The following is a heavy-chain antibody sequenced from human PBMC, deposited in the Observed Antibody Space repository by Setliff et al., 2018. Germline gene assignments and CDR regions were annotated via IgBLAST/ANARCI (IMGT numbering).Heavy chain of an antibody. J-gene: IGHJ3*02. CDR3: ARDRYYNSWSGTSITAPHDAFDI. V-gene: IGHV1-46*03. CDR2: INPSGGLT. CDR1: GYTLTNYY. D-gene: IGHD3-3*01. Sequence: GASVKVSCKASGYTLTNYYMHWVRQAPGQGLEWMGIINPSGGLTRYAQKFQGKVTMTRDTSTSTVYMEVSSLRSEDTAVYYCARDRYYNSWSGTSITAPHDAFDIWGQGTMVTVSS.